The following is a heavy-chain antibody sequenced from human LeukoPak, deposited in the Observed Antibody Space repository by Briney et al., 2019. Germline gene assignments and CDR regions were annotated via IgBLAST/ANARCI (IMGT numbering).Heavy chain of an antibody. CDR1: GGSFSGYY. CDR2: INHSGST. J-gene: IGHJ5*02. Sequence: SETLSLTCAVYGGSFSGYYWSWIRQPPGKGLEWIGEINHSGSTNYNPSLKSRVTISVDTSKNQFSLKLSSVTAADTAVYYCATRSGYCSSTSCHDHPNWFDPWGQGTLVTVSS. V-gene: IGHV4-34*01. CDR3: ATRSGYCSSTSCHDHPNWFDP. D-gene: IGHD2-2*01.